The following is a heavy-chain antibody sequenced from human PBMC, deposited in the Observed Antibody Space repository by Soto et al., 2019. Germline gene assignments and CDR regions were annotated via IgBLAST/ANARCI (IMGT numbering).Heavy chain of an antibody. CDR3: ARIYPRVEMATITVYYYGMDV. D-gene: IGHD5-12*01. Sequence: GASVKVSCKASGGTFSSYAISWVRQAPGQGLEWMGGIIPIFGTANYAQKFQGRVTITADESTSTAYMELSSLRSEDTAVYYCARIYPRVEMATITVYYYGMDVWGQGTTVTVSS. CDR1: GGTFSSYA. V-gene: IGHV1-69*13. J-gene: IGHJ6*02. CDR2: IIPIFGTA.